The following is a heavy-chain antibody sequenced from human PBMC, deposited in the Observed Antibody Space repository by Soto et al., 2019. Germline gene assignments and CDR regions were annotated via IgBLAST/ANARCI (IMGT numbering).Heavy chain of an antibody. D-gene: IGHD4-17*01. Sequence: SETLSLTCTVSGGSISSYYWSWIRQPPGKGLEWIGYIYYSGSTNYNPSLKSRVTISVDTSKNQFSLKLSSVTAADTAVYYCARDRGDYGDSPFDYRGQGTLVTVSS. CDR1: GGSISSYY. J-gene: IGHJ4*02. V-gene: IGHV4-59*01. CDR2: IYYSGST. CDR3: ARDRGDYGDSPFDY.